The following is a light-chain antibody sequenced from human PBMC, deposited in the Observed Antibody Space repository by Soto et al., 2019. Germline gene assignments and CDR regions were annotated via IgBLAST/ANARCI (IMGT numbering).Light chain of an antibody. Sequence: QLVLAQPPSASGTPGQRVTISCSGSSSNIGDNTVNWYQHLPGTAPKLLIYRDDQRPSGVPDRFSGSKSGTSASLAISGLQSEDESDYYCAAWDDSLDGWVFGGGTKLTVL. CDR2: RDD. CDR3: AAWDDSLDGWV. J-gene: IGLJ3*02. CDR1: SSNIGDNT. V-gene: IGLV1-44*01.